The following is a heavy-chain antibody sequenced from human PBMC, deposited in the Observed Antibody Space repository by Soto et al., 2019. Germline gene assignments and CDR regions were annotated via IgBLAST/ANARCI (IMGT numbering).Heavy chain of an antibody. CDR3: ARGFCGDYWGDDAFDI. Sequence: EVQLVESGGGLVQPGGSLRLSCAASGFTVSSNYMSWVRQAPGKGLEWVSVIYSGGSTYYADSVKGRFTISRHNSKNTLYLQMNSLRAEDTAVYYCARGFCGDYWGDDAFDIWGQGTMVTVSS. CDR2: IYSGGST. J-gene: IGHJ3*02. CDR1: GFTVSSNY. D-gene: IGHD4-17*01. V-gene: IGHV3-53*04.